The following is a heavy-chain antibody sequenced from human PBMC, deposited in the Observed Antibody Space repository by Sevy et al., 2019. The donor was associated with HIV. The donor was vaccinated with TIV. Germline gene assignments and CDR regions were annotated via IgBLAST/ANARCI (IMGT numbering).Heavy chain of an antibody. CDR3: ARAGDYYDSSGYKSDPEYFQH. CDR1: GGSISSSSYY. CDR2: MYYSGST. J-gene: IGHJ1*01. V-gene: IGHV4-39*01. D-gene: IGHD3-22*01. Sequence: SETLSLTCTVSGGSISSSSYYWGWIRQPPGKGLEWIGSMYYSGSTYYNPSLKSRVTISVDTSKNQFSLKLGSVTAADTTVYYCARAGDYYDSSGYKSDPEYFQHWGQGTLVTVSS.